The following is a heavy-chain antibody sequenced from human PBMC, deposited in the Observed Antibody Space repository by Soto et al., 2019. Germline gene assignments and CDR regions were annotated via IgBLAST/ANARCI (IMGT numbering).Heavy chain of an antibody. CDR3: ARDESHDYYGSGICY. D-gene: IGHD3-10*01. Sequence: QVQLVESGGGVVQPGRSLRLSCAASGFTFSSYGMHWVRQAPGKGLEWVAVIWYDGSNKYYADSVKGRFTISRDNSKNTLYLQMNSLRAEDTAVHYCARDESHDYYGSGICYWGQGTLVTVSS. V-gene: IGHV3-33*01. CDR1: GFTFSSYG. CDR2: IWYDGSNK. J-gene: IGHJ4*02.